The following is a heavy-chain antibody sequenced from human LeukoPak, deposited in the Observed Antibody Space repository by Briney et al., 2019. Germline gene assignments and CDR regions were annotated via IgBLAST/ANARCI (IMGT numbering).Heavy chain of an antibody. D-gene: IGHD3-22*01. CDR2: IYYSGST. CDR3: AREVVITTGGNYFDY. J-gene: IGHJ4*02. Sequence: PSETLSLTCTVSGGSISSYYWSWIRQPPGKGLEWIGYIYYSGSTNYNPSLKSRVTISVDTSKNQFSLKLSSVTAADTAVYYCAREVVITTGGNYFDYWGQGTLITVSS. CDR1: GGSISSYY. V-gene: IGHV4-59*01.